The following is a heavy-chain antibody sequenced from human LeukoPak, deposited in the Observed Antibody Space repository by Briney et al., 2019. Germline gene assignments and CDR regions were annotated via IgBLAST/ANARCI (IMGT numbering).Heavy chain of an antibody. D-gene: IGHD1-1*01. CDR3: ATDEAPTGRLDY. Sequence: GGSLRLSCAASGFNFRNYWMHWVRQAPGKGLVWVSRINSDGSSTSYADSVKGRFTISRDNAENTLYLQINSLRAEDTAVYYCATDEAPTGRLDYWGQGTLVTDSS. CDR1: GFNFRNYW. CDR2: INSDGSST. J-gene: IGHJ4*02. V-gene: IGHV3-74*01.